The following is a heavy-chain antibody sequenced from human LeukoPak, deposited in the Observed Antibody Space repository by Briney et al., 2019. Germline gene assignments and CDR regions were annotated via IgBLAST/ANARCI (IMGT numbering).Heavy chain of an antibody. D-gene: IGHD2-8*02. CDR3: ARHGPAWSFGY. Sequence: PSETLSLTCTVSGGSINTYYWSWIRQPPGKGLEWIAYIYYSGSSNYNPSLKSRVTISVDTSKNQFSLRLSSVTATDTAVYYCARHGPAWSFGYWGQGTQVTVSS. V-gene: IGHV4-59*08. CDR2: IYYSGSS. J-gene: IGHJ4*02. CDR1: GGSINTYY.